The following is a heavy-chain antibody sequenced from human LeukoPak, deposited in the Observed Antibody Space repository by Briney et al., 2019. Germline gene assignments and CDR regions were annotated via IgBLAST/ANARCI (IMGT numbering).Heavy chain of an antibody. V-gene: IGHV3-30-3*02. CDR1: GFTFSSYA. J-gene: IGHJ4*02. CDR3: AKKALYCGGDCYFYYFDY. Sequence: GGSLRLSCAASGFTFSSYAMHWVRQAPGKGLEWVAVISYDGSNKYYADSVKGRFTISRDNSKNTLYLQMNSLRAEDTAVYYCAKKALYCGGDCYFYYFDYWGQGTLVTVSS. D-gene: IGHD2-21*02. CDR2: ISYDGSNK.